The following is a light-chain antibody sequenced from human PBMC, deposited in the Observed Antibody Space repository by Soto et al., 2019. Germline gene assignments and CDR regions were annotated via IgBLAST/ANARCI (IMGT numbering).Light chain of an antibody. J-gene: IGKJ3*01. Sequence: DIVMTQTPLSSPVTLGQPASISCRSSQSLLHSDGNTYLSWLQQRPGQPPRLLIYKVVNRFSGVADRFSGSGAGTDFTLKISRVVAEDVGIYYCMQATQCPITVGPGTKVDIK. CDR1: QSLLHSDGNTY. CDR3: MQATQCPIT. CDR2: KVV. V-gene: IGKV2-24*01.